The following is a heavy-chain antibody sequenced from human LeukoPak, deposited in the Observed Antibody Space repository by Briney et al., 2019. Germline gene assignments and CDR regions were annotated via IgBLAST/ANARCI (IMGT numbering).Heavy chain of an antibody. CDR2: INTDGSST. J-gene: IGHJ3*02. CDR1: GFTFSSYW. V-gene: IGHV3-74*01. D-gene: IGHD6-13*01. CDR3: ARALAAAGRDDAFDI. Sequence: GGSLRLSCAASGFTFSSYWMHWVRQAPGKGLVWVSRINTDGSSTSYADSVKGRFTISRDNAKNTLYLQMNSLRAEDTAVYYCARALAAAGRDDAFDIWGQGTMVTVSS.